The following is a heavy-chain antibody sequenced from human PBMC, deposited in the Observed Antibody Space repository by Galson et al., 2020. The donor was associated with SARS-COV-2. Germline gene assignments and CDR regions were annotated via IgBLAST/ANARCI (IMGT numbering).Heavy chain of an antibody. CDR2: ISGGGDAT. CDR1: GDTFSKYV. Sequence: GESLKISCAASGDTFSKYVMSWVRLAPRKGPEWVAGISGGGDATFYADSVKGRFTISRDNSKNTLSLQMSSLTVADTAAYYCVKIGRDGYNSHNYWGQGTQVTVSS. D-gene: IGHD5-12*01. J-gene: IGHJ4*02. V-gene: IGHV3-23*01. CDR3: VKIGRDGYNSHNY.